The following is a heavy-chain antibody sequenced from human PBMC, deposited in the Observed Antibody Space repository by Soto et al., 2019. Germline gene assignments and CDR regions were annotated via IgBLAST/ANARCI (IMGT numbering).Heavy chain of an antibody. CDR2: IYYSGST. J-gene: IGHJ3*01. CDR3: ASRFTLATTTGDAFDL. D-gene: IGHD1-26*01. Sequence: QVQLQESGPGLVKPSETLSLTCTVSNGSIINYYWSWIRQPPGKGLEWIGFIYYSGSTNYNPYLKGRVTMSVDMSRNQLSLKLNSVTAADTAVYYGASRFTLATTTGDAFDLWGQGTMVTVSS. CDR1: NGSIINYY. V-gene: IGHV4-59*01.